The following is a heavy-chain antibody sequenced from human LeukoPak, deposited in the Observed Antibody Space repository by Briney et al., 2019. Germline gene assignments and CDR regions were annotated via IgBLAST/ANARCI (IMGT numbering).Heavy chain of an antibody. CDR3: ARGGPEVSLDY. CDR2: IYYSGST. Sequence: PSETLSLTCTVSGYSISSGYFWGWIRQPPGKGLEWIGSIYYSGSTYYNPSLKSRVTISVDTSKNQFSLKLSSVTAADTAVYYCARGGPEVSLDYWGQGTLVTVSS. D-gene: IGHD2-15*01. CDR1: GYSISSGYF. J-gene: IGHJ4*02. V-gene: IGHV4-38-2*02.